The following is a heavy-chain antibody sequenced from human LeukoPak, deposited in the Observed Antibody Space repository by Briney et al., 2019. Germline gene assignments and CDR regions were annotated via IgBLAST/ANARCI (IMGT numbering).Heavy chain of an antibody. Sequence: PGGSLRLSCAASGFTFSSYWMSWVRQAPGKGLEWVANIKQDGSEKYYVDSVKGRFTISRGNAKNSLYLQMNSLRAEDTAVYYCARARFPIWFGEPYFDYWGQGTLVTVSS. CDR3: ARARFPIWFGEPYFDY. CDR1: GFTFSSYW. CDR2: IKQDGSEK. J-gene: IGHJ4*02. V-gene: IGHV3-7*04. D-gene: IGHD3-10*01.